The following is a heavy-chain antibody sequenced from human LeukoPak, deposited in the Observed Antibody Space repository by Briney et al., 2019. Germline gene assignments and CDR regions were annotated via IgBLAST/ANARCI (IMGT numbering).Heavy chain of an antibody. CDR1: GASISSFY. J-gene: IGHJ5*02. D-gene: IGHD2-15*01. CDR3: ARHLCSGGSCYSNWFDP. CDR2: IYTSGST. Sequence: SETLSLTCTVSGASISSFYWTWIRQPAGKGLEWIGRIYTSGSTNYNPSLKSRVTISVDTSKNQLSLKLSSVTAADTAVYYCARHLCSGGSCYSNWFDPWGQGTLVTVSS. V-gene: IGHV4-4*07.